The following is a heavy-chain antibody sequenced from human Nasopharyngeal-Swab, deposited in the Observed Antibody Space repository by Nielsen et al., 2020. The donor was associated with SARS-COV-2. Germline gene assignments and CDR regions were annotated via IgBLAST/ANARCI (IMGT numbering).Heavy chain of an antibody. D-gene: IGHD3-9*01. J-gene: IGHJ4*02. V-gene: IGHV2-70*20. CDR3: GRIPPVDFHIDY. CDR2: IDWGDDK. Sequence: SGPTLVTPTQTLTLTCTFSGFSLNTSGVCVTWVRQPPGKALEWLALIDWGDDKYYNTFLKTRLTISKDTSENQVVLTMANMDPMDTATYYCGRIPPVDFHIDYWGQGALVTVSS. CDR1: GFSLNTSGVC.